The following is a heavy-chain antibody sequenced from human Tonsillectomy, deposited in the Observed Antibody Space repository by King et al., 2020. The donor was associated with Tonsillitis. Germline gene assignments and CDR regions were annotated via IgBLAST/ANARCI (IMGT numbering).Heavy chain of an antibody. D-gene: IGHD3-22*01. Sequence: VQLVESGGGLVQPGGSLRLSCAASGFAFSSYWMNWVRQAPGKGPEWVANIKQDGSEKYYVDSVKGRFTISRDNAKNSLYLQMNSLRVEDTAVYYCAREPLAERNYDDSSGYLDYWGQGTLVTVSS. CDR1: GFAFSSYW. CDR3: AREPLAERNYDDSSGYLDY. V-gene: IGHV3-7*01. J-gene: IGHJ4*02. CDR2: IKQDGSEK.